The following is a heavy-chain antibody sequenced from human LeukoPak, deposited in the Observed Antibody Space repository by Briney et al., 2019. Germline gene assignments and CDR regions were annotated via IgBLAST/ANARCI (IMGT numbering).Heavy chain of an antibody. J-gene: IGHJ4*02. CDR1: GGSISSGGYY. CDR3: ARSPLPSDYDILTGSSYYFDY. Sequence: SETLSLTCTVSGGSISSGGYYWSWIRQPPGKGLEWIGYIYHSGSTYYNPSLKSRVTISVDRSKNQLSLKLSSVTAADTAVYYCARSPLPSDYDILTGSSYYFDYWGQGTLVTVSS. V-gene: IGHV4-30-2*01. CDR2: IYHSGST. D-gene: IGHD3-9*01.